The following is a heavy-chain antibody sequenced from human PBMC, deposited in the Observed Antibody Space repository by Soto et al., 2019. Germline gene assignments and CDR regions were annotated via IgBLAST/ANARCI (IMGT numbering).Heavy chain of an antibody. J-gene: IGHJ6*02. CDR3: AGGCIVVVGSRAYYGMDV. CDR1: GGTPSNSA. CDR2: IIPLFGLV. V-gene: IGHV1-69*01. Sequence: QVHLLLQSGAEVKKPGSSVKVSCKASGGTPSNSAISWVRQAPGHGLEWMGGIIPLFGLVKYAQNFQGRVTITADESTLTGYMELSIVRPVETAVYYCAGGCIVVVGSRAYYGMDVWGQVTTVTVSS. D-gene: IGHD2-15*01.